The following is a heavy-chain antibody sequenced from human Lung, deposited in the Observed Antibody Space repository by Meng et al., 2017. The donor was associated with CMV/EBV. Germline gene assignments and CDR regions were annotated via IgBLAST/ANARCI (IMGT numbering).Heavy chain of an antibody. V-gene: IGHV3-23*03. CDR3: AKEPREFDWLHYFDY. Sequence: GGSLRLXXAASGFTFSSYAMSWVRQAPGKGLEWVSVIYSGGSSTYYADSVKGRFTISRDNSKNTLYLQMNSLRAEDTAVYYCAKEPREFDWLHYFDYWGQGXLVTVSS. J-gene: IGHJ4*02. CDR1: GFTFSSYA. D-gene: IGHD3-9*01. CDR2: IYSGGSST.